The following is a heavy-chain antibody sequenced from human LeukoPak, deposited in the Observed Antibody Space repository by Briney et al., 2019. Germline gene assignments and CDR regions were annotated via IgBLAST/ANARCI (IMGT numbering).Heavy chain of an antibody. J-gene: IGHJ4*02. CDR2: ISGSGGNT. Sequence: GGSLRLSCAASGFTFSSYGMTWVRQAPGKGLECVSAISGSGGNTYYADSVSGRFTISRDNSKNTLYLQMNSLRAEDTALYYCAKWGHYYDSSGYSLPGGFDYWGQGTLVTVSS. D-gene: IGHD3-22*01. V-gene: IGHV3-23*01. CDR1: GFTFSSYG. CDR3: AKWGHYYDSSGYSLPGGFDY.